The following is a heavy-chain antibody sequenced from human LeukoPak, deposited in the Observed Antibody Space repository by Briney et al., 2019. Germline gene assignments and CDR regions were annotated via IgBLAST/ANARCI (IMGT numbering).Heavy chain of an antibody. Sequence: HSQTVSLTRPISGDSVSLKIDVSNWTRQSPSRAVEWRGRTYYRSKWINDYATSVKSRIIISPDTSKNQFSLHLNSVTPEDTAVYYCARDADWAYDAFDIWGQGTMVTVSS. D-gene: IGHD3-9*01. V-gene: IGHV6-1*01. CDR2: TYYRSKWIN. CDR1: GDSVSLKIDV. J-gene: IGHJ3*02. CDR3: ARDADWAYDAFDI.